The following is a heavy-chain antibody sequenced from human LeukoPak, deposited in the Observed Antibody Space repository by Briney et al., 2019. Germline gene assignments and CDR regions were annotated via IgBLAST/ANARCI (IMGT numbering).Heavy chain of an antibody. V-gene: IGHV1-2*02. Sequence: ASVKVSCKASGYTFTGYYMHWVRQAPGQGLEWMGWINPNSGGTNYAQKFQGRVTMTRDTSISTAYMELSRLRSDDTAVYYCARDLDFGVVIIPDHDAFDIWGQGTMVTVSS. J-gene: IGHJ3*02. CDR1: GYTFTGYY. CDR2: INPNSGGT. CDR3: ARDLDFGVVIIPDHDAFDI. D-gene: IGHD3-3*01.